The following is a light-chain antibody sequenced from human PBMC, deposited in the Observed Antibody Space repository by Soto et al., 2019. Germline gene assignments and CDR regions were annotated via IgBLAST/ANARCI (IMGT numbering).Light chain of an antibody. V-gene: IGLV1-51*02. J-gene: IGLJ3*02. Sequence: QSALTQPPSVSAAPGQKVTISCSGSSSNIGNNYVSWYQQLPGTAPKLLIYENNKRPSGIPDRFSGSKSGTSATLGITGLQTGDEADYYCGTWDSSLSAGKFSGGTKLTVL. CDR2: ENN. CDR3: GTWDSSLSAGK. CDR1: SSNIGNNY.